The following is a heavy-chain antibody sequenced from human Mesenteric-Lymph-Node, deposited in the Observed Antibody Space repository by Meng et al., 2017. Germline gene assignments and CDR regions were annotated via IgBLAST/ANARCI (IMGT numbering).Heavy chain of an antibody. Sequence: ETLSLTCAASGFTFSSYSMNWVRQAPGKGLEWVSSISSSSSYIYYADSVKGRFTISRDNAKNSLYLQMNSLRADDTAVYYCASITMVREGHYWGQGTLVTVSS. V-gene: IGHV3-21*01. CDR1: GFTFSSYS. CDR2: ISSSSSYI. J-gene: IGHJ4*02. CDR3: ASITMVREGHY. D-gene: IGHD3-10*01.